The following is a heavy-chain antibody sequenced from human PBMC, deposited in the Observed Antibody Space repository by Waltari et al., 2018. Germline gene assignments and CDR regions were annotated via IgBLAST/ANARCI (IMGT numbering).Heavy chain of an antibody. CDR2: IYHSGGT. CDR1: GYSISSGYY. V-gene: IGHV4-38-2*01. D-gene: IGHD2-2*01. CDR3: ASLIVVVPAAIGAFDI. Sequence: QVQLQESGPGLVKPSETLSLTCAVSGYSISSGYYWGWIRQPPGKGLEWIGSIYHSGGTYYNPSLKSRVTISVDTSKNQFSLKPSSVTAADTAVYYCASLIVVVPAAIGAFDIWGQGTMVTVSS. J-gene: IGHJ3*02.